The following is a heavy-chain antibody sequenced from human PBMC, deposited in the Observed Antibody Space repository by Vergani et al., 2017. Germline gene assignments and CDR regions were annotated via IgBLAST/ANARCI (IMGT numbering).Heavy chain of an antibody. Sequence: EVQLLESGGGLVQPGGSLRLSCAASGFTFSSYAMSWVRQAPGKGLEWVSAISGSGGSTYYADSVKGRFTISRDNSKNTLYLQMNSLRAEDTAVYYCAGGYSSSSKRFVLRAGGFDYWGQGTLVTVSS. D-gene: IGHD6-6*01. CDR3: AGGYSSSSKRFVLRAGGFDY. V-gene: IGHV3-23*01. J-gene: IGHJ4*02. CDR2: ISGSGGST. CDR1: GFTFSSYA.